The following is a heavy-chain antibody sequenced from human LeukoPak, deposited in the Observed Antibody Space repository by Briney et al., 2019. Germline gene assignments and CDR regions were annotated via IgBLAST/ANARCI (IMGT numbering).Heavy chain of an antibody. CDR2: FDPEEGQK. J-gene: IGHJ4*02. CDR1: GYTLTEIP. CDR3: ATPIYSYHSKEAFEY. D-gene: IGHD3-22*01. Sequence: AASVTVSFKFSGYTLTEIPMHWIRQAPGKGLERVGGFDPEEGQKIYPQKFQGRVTMTEDTSIETAYMELSSLRSEDTAVYYCATPIYSYHSKEAFEYWGQGTLVTVSS. V-gene: IGHV1-24*01.